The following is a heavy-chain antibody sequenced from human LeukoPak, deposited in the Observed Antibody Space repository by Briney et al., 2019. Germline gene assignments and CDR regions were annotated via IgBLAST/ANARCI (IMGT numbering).Heavy chain of an antibody. CDR3: ARAPAWRYCSSTSCYGWFDP. V-gene: IGHV1-69*13. CDR1: GGTFSSYA. D-gene: IGHD2-2*01. CDR2: IFPIFGTA. Sequence: SVKVSCKASGGTFSSYAISWVRQAPGQGLEWMGGIFPIFGTANYAQKFQGRVTITADESTSTAYMELSSLRSEDTAVYYCARAPAWRYCSSTSCYGWFDPWGQGTLVTVSS. J-gene: IGHJ5*02.